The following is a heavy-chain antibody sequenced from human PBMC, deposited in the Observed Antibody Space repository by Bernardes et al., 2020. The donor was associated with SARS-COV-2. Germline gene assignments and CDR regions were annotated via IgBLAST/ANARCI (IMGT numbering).Heavy chain of an antibody. CDR1: GGSISSSSYY. J-gene: IGHJ5*02. CDR2: IYYSGST. CDR3: ARRGGYWFDP. D-gene: IGHD3-16*01. Sequence: SETLSLTCTVSGGSISSSSYYWGWIHQPPGTGLEWIGSIYYSGSTYYNPSLKSRVTISVDTSKNQFSLKLSSVTAADTAVYYCARRGGYWFDPWGQGTLVTVSS. V-gene: IGHV4-39*01.